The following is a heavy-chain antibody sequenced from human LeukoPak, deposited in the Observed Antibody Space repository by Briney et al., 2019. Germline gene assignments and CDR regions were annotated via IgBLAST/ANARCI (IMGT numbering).Heavy chain of an antibody. J-gene: IGHJ6*03. CDR1: GGTFSSYA. V-gene: IGHV1-69*05. Sequence: SVKVSCKASGGTFSSYAISWVRQAPGQGLEWMGGIIPIFGTANYAQKFQGRVTITTDESTSTAYMELSSLRSEDTAVYYCARAGGAPNPYYYYYYMDVWGKGTTVTVSS. CDR2: IIPIFGTA. CDR3: ARAGGAPNPYYYYYYMDV. D-gene: IGHD3-16*01.